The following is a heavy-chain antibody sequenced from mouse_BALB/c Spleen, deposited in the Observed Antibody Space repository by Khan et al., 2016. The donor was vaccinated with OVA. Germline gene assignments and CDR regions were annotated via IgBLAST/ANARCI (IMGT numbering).Heavy chain of an antibody. CDR2: ISDGASYN. J-gene: IGHJ3*01. CDR1: GFTFSDYY. V-gene: IGHV5-4*02. CDR3: ARGYYGSPFAY. Sequence: EVELVESGGGLVKPGGSLKLSCTASGFTFSDYYMYWVRQSPEKRLEWVATISDGASYNYYPDSVKGRFTISSDDAKKHLYLQMRSLKSEDTAMYYCARGYYGSPFAYWGQGTLVTVSA. D-gene: IGHD2-1*01.